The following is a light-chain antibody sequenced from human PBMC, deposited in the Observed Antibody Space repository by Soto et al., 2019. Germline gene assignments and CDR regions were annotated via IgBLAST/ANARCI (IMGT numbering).Light chain of an antibody. Sequence: DVPVTRSPCTLSASILDRLTITCRASQNINIWLSWYQQKPGKGPNLLIYDASNLATGVPSRFSGSGSGTEFTLTISSLQPDDFAVYYCQQYGRSSTFGHRTRLEI. CDR1: QNINIW. CDR3: QQYGRSST. V-gene: IGKV1-5*01. J-gene: IGKJ5*01. CDR2: DAS.